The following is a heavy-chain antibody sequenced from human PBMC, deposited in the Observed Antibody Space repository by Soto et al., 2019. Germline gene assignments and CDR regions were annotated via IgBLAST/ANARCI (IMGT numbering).Heavy chain of an antibody. J-gene: IGHJ6*02. CDR2: INHSRNT. CDR1: GGSFSGYY. Sequence: SETLSLTRAVYGGSFSGYYWTWLRQPPGKGLEWIGEINHSRNTNYNPSLKSRVAISVDTSKNQFSLKLSSVTAADTAVYYCVRGGGAKGDYYYSMDVWGQGTTVTVSS. CDR3: VRGGGAKGDYYYSMDV. D-gene: IGHD1-26*01. V-gene: IGHV4-34*01.